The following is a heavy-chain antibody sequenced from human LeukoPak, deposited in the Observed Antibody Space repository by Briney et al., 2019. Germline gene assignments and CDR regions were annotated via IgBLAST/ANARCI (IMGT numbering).Heavy chain of an antibody. CDR1: GFTFSDHY. V-gene: IGHV3-7*03. Sequence: PGGSLRLSCAASGFTFSDHYMDWVRQAPGKGLEWVANIKEDGSEKYYVDSVKGRFTISRDNAKNSLYLQMNSLRAEDTAVYYCARGLDTFDIWGQGTMVTVSS. CDR3: ARGLDTFDI. J-gene: IGHJ3*02. CDR2: IKEDGSEK.